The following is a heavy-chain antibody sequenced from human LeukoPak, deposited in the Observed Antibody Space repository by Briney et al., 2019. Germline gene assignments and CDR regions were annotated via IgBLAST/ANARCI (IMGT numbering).Heavy chain of an antibody. CDR2: ISGSGGST. CDR1: GFTFSSYA. CDR3: ARGFATTSYYYDSSGYSGHAFDI. V-gene: IGHV3-23*01. J-gene: IGHJ3*02. D-gene: IGHD3-22*01. Sequence: PGGSLRLSCAASGFTFSSYAMSWVRQAPGKGLEWVSAISGSGGSTYYADSVKGRFTISRDNSKNTLYLQMNSLRAEDTAVYYCARGFATTSYYYDSSGYSGHAFDIWGQGTMVTVSS.